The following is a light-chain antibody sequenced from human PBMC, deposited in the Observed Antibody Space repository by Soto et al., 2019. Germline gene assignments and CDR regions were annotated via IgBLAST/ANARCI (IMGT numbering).Light chain of an antibody. CDR2: EAS. V-gene: IGKV1-5*03. Sequence: DSQMTQSPSTLSASVGDRVTITCRASQSTTTWLAWYQQRPGKTPKLLISEASKLESGVPSRFSGSGSGTEFTLPISSLQPDDFATYNFQQYITYHYAFGQGTKVDIK. J-gene: IGKJ1*01. CDR1: QSTTTW. CDR3: QQYITYHYA.